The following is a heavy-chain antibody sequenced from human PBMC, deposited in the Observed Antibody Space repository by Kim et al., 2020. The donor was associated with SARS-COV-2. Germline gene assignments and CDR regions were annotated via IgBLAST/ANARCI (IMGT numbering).Heavy chain of an antibody. CDR3: ARTDSSAWPNYSGMDV. D-gene: IGHD6-19*01. V-gene: IGHV3-21*06. CDR2: ISSVSSSYI. CDR1: GFTFSSYS. Sequence: GGSLRLSCAASGFTFSSYSMNWVRQAPGKGLEWVSSISSVSSSYINYADSVKGRFTISRDNAKNSLYLQMNSLRAEDTALYYCARTDSSAWPNYSGMDVWGQGTTVTVSS. J-gene: IGHJ6*02.